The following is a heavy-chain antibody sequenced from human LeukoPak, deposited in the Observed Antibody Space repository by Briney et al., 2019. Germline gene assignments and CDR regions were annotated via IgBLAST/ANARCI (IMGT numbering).Heavy chain of an antibody. CDR2: IYYSGST. CDR1: GGSISSSSYY. V-gene: IGHV4-39*07. CDR3: ASETHWAINNYYGSGSYSLFDY. Sequence: SETLSLTCTVSGGSISSSSYYWGWIRQPPGKGLEWIGSIYYSGSTYYNPSLKSRVTISVDTSKNQFSLKLSSVTAADTAVYYCASETHWAINNYYGSGSYSLFDYWGQGTLVTVSS. D-gene: IGHD3-10*01. J-gene: IGHJ4*02.